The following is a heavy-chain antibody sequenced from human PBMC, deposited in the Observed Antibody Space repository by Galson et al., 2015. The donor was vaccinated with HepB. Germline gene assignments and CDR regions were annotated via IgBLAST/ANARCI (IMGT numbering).Heavy chain of an antibody. D-gene: IGHD6-13*01. CDR2: ITTSGDSI. Sequence: SLRLSCAASGFTFSNYAMSWVRQAPGKGLEWVSGITTSGDSIYYADSVKGRFTISRENSKNTLYLQMNSLRVEDTAVYYYAKVEEGSWHFLPYYMDVWGKGTTVTVSS. CDR3: AKVEEGSWHFLPYYMDV. CDR1: GFTFSNYA. J-gene: IGHJ6*03. V-gene: IGHV3-23*01.